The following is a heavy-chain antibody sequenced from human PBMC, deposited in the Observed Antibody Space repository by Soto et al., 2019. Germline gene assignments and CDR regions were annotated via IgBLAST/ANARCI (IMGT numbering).Heavy chain of an antibody. J-gene: IGHJ4*02. D-gene: IGHD3-22*01. V-gene: IGHV5-51*01. CDR2: IYPGDSDT. CDR3: ASTDYADSSGYYYYFDY. Sequence: GESLKISCKGSGYIFTSYWIGWVRQMPGKGLEWMGIIYPGDSDTRYSPSFQGQVTISADKSISTVYLQWSSLKASDTAMYYCASTDYADSSGYYYYFDYWGQGTLVTVSS. CDR1: GYIFTSYW.